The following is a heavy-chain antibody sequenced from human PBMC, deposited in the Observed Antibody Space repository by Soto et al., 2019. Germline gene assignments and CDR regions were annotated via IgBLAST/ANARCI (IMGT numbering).Heavy chain of an antibody. CDR2: IYYSGST. Sequence: PSETLSLTCTVSGDSISSFYWGWIRQPPGKGLEWIGSIYYSGSTHYNPSLKSRVTISVDRSKNQFSLKLSSVTAADTAVYYCARVPSPWSQGTLVTVSS. CDR3: ARVPSP. J-gene: IGHJ5*02. CDR1: GDSISSFY. V-gene: IGHV4-59*12.